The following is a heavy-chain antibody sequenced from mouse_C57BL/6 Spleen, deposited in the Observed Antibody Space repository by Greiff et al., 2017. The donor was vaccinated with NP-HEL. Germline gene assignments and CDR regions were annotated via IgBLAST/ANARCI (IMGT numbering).Heavy chain of an antibody. J-gene: IGHJ4*01. Sequence: QVQLQQPGAELVKPGASVKMSCKASGYTFTSYWITWVKQRPGQGLEWIGDIYPGSGSTNYNEKFKSKATLTVDTSSSTAYMRLSSLTSEDSAVYYCARGYYDYNYAMDYWGQGTSVTVSS. D-gene: IGHD2-4*01. CDR2: IYPGSGST. CDR3: ARGYYDYNYAMDY. CDR1: GYTFTSYW. V-gene: IGHV1-55*01.